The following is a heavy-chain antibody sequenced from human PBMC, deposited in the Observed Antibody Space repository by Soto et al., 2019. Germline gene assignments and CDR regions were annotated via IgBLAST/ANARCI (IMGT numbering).Heavy chain of an antibody. J-gene: IGHJ6*02. CDR1: GYTFTSYG. CDR3: ARVGVGDYRYYYYYGMDV. D-gene: IGHD4-17*01. V-gene: IGHV1-18*01. CDR2: ISAYNGNT. Sequence: GASVKVSCKASGYTFTSYGISWVRQAPGQGLEWMGWISAYNGNTNYAQKLQGRVTMTTDTSTGTAYMELRSLRSDDTAVYYCARVGVGDYRYYYYYGMDVWGQGTTVTVSS.